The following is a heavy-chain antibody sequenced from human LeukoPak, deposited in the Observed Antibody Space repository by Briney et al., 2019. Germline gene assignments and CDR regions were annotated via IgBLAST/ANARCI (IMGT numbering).Heavy chain of an antibody. CDR1: GFTFDDYY. V-gene: IGHV3-11*01. CDR3: ATDGAGFDT. J-gene: IGHJ5*02. Sequence: GGSLRLSCAASGFTFDDYYMSWIRQAPGKGLEWLSYINIGGTNTHYADSVKGRFTISRDDAKKSLYLEMNNLRAEDTAVYYCATDGAGFDTWGQGVLVTVSS. CDR2: INIGGTNT.